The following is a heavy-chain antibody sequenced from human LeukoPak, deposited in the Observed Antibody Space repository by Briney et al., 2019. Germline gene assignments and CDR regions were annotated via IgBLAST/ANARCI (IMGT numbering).Heavy chain of an antibody. CDR3: ARWDSSGCLDY. CDR1: GLTFSDYY. Sequence: GGSLRLSCAASGLTFSDYYMSWIRQAPGQGLVWVSYISSSGTTIYYADSVKGRFTISRDNAKNSLYLQMNSLRAEDTAVYFCARWDSSGCLDYWGQGTLVTVSS. CDR2: ISSSGTTI. V-gene: IGHV3-11*01. J-gene: IGHJ4*02. D-gene: IGHD3-22*01.